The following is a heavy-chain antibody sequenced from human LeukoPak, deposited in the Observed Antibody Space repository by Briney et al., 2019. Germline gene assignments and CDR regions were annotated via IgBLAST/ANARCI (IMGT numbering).Heavy chain of an antibody. Sequence: SETLSLTCTVSGGSISSYYWSWIRQPPGKGLEWIGYIYYSGSTNYNPSLKSRVTISVDTSKNQSSLKLSSVTAADTAVYYCARGTNNYMDVWGKGTTVTVSS. CDR2: IYYSGST. V-gene: IGHV4-59*01. J-gene: IGHJ6*03. CDR1: GGSISSYY. D-gene: IGHD2-8*01. CDR3: ARGTNNYMDV.